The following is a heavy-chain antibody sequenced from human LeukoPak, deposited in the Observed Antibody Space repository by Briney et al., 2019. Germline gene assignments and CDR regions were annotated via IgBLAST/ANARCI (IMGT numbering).Heavy chain of an antibody. CDR1: GGSISSSSYY. V-gene: IGHV4-39*07. J-gene: IGHJ6*03. Sequence: NPSETLSLTCTVSGGSISSSSYYWGWIRQPPGKGLEWIGSIYYSGSTYYNPSLKSRVTISVDTSKNQFSLKLSSVTAADTAVYYCAKTRYFQTYYDFWSGYYPNQYYYYYMDVWGKGTTVTVSS. CDR3: AKTRYFQTYYDFWSGYYPNQYYYYYMDV. D-gene: IGHD3-3*01. CDR2: IYYSGST.